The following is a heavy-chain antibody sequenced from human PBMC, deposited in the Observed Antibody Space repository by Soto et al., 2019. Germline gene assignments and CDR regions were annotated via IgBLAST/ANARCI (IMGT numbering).Heavy chain of an antibody. Sequence: GGSLRLSCAASGFTFSSYAMHWVRQAPGKGLEWVAVISYDGSNKYYADSVKGRFTISRDNSKNTLYLQMNSLRAEDTAVYYCARELRVGATTFDYWGQGTLVTVSS. CDR1: GFTFSSYA. CDR2: ISYDGSNK. V-gene: IGHV3-30-3*01. D-gene: IGHD1-26*01. CDR3: ARELRVGATTFDY. J-gene: IGHJ4*02.